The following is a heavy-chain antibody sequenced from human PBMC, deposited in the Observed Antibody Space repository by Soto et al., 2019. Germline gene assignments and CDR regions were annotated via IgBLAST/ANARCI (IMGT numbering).Heavy chain of an antibody. D-gene: IGHD2-21*01. CDR2: VRSKVYGGTT. CDR3: ARYAIQITDFDYRYCYLDV. CDR1: GYRFGDYS. V-gene: IGHV3-49*03. J-gene: IGHJ6*02. Sequence: GGTLRLTCTASGYRFGDYSMNGFRQSPGEGLEWVGFVRSKVYGGTTDYAASVRGRFTISRDDSKSIAYLHMNSLKTDDTAVYYCARYAIQITDFDYRYCYLDVLGPGTTVTVSS.